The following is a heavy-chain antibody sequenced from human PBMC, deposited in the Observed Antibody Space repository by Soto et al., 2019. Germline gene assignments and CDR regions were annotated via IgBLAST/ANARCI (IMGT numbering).Heavy chain of an antibody. D-gene: IGHD7-27*01. CDR1: GYSITSGHY. V-gene: IGHV4-38-2*01. J-gene: IGHJ4*02. Sequence: ASETLSLTCAVSGYSITSGHYWGWIRQSPGKGLEWIGNIYHSGSPYYNPPLRSRVTISVDTSKNQFSLQLGSATAADTAVYYCARTGDGEHFAHWGQGTLVTVSS. CDR2: IYHSGSP. CDR3: ARTGDGEHFAH.